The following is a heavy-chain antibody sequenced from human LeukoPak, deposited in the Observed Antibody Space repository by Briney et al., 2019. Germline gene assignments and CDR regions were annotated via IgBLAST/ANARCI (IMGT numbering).Heavy chain of an antibody. Sequence: PGGSLRLSCAASGFTFSSYAMSWVRQAPGKGLEWVSAISGSGGSTYYADSVKGRFTISRDNSKNTLYLQMNSLRAEDTAVYYCAKGPTPYYYGSGSYLGYWGQGTLVTVSS. D-gene: IGHD3-10*01. CDR2: ISGSGGST. J-gene: IGHJ4*02. V-gene: IGHV3-23*01. CDR1: GFTFSSYA. CDR3: AKGPTPYYYGSGSYLGY.